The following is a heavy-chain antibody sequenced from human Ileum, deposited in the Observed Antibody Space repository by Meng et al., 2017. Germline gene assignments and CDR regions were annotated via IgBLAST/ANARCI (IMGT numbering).Heavy chain of an antibody. CDR1: GGSISSSNW. V-gene: IGHV4-4*02. CDR3: ARAGSDDYVWGSEHAFDY. J-gene: IGHJ4*02. D-gene: IGHD3-16*01. Sequence: SETLSLTCAVSGGSISSSNWWSWVRQPPGKGLEWIGEIYHSGSTNYNPSLKSRVTISVDKSKNQFSLKLSSVTAADTAVYYCARAGSDDYVWGSEHAFDYWGQGTLVTVSS. CDR2: IYHSGST.